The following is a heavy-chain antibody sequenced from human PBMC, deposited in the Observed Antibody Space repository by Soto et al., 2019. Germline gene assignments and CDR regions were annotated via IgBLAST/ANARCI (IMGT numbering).Heavy chain of an antibody. Sequence: ASVKGSCKASGYTFTSYAMHWVRQAPGQRLEWMGWINAGNGNTKYSQKFQGRVTITRDTSASTAYMELSSLRSEDTAVYYCARVGGYSSSWYSDYWGQGTLVTVSS. CDR2: INAGNGNT. CDR3: ARVGGYSSSWYSDY. V-gene: IGHV1-3*01. J-gene: IGHJ4*02. D-gene: IGHD6-13*01. CDR1: GYTFTSYA.